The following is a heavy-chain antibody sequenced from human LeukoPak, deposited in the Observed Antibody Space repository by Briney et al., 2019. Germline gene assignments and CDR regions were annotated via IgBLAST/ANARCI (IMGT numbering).Heavy chain of an antibody. V-gene: IGHV4-39*01. D-gene: IGHD4-17*01. CDR2: IYYSGST. J-gene: IGHJ4*02. CDR1: GGSISSSSYY. Sequence: SETLSLTCTVSGGSISSSSYYWGWIRQPPGKGLEWIGSIYYSGSTYYNPSLKSRVTISVDTSKNQFSLKLGSVTAADTAVYYCARRAFEGDYSPYFDYWGQGTLVTVSS. CDR3: ARRAFEGDYSPYFDY.